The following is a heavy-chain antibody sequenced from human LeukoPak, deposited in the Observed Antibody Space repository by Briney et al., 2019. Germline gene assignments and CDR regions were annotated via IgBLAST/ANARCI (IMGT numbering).Heavy chain of an antibody. Sequence: SQTLSLTFSVSGGSLSCGVYYWSWIHQPPGKGLEWIGYIYYSGSTYYNPSLKRRFTISVDTSKNQCSLKLSSVTAADTAVYYCARDTTDDSSGYSIFDYWGQGTLVTVSS. CDR3: ARDTTDDSSGYSIFDY. J-gene: IGHJ4*02. V-gene: IGHV4-30-4*08. D-gene: IGHD3-22*01. CDR2: IYYSGST. CDR1: GGSLSCGVYY.